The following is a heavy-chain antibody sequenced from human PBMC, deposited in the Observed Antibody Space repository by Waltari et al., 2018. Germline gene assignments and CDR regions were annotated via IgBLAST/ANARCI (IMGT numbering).Heavy chain of an antibody. Sequence: QVQLVQSGAEVKKPGASVKVSCKASGSTFTSYDINWVRQATGQGLEGMGWMNPNSGNTGYAQKFKGRVTMTTETSISTAYMELSSMRAEDMAVYDCARGSCSGCTDVGGKGSTVTV. J-gene: IGHJ6*04. D-gene: IGHD2-15*01. CDR3: ARGSCSGCTDV. V-gene: IGHV1-8*01. CDR1: GSTFTSYD. CDR2: MNPNSGNT.